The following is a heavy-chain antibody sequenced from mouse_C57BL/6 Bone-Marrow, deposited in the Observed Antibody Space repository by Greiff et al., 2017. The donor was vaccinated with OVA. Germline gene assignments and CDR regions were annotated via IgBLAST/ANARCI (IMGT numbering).Heavy chain of an antibody. CDR1: GYTFTDYE. CDR2: IDPETGGT. J-gene: IGHJ4*01. V-gene: IGHV1-15*01. CDR3: TRFTTVVADAMDY. D-gene: IGHD1-1*01. Sequence: VQLQQSGAELVRPGASVTLSCKASGYTFTDYEMHWVKQTPVHGLEWIGAIDPETGGTAYNQKFKGKAILTADKSSSTAYMERRSLTSEDSAVYYGTRFTTVVADAMDYWGQGTSVTVSS.